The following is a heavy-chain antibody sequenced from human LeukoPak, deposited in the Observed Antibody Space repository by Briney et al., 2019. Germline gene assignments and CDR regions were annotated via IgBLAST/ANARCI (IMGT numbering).Heavy chain of an antibody. CDR2: IYYSGST. V-gene: IGHV4-39*01. Sequence: SETLSLTCTVSGGSISSSSYYWGWIRQPPGKGLEWIGSIYYSGSTYYNPSLKSRVTISVDTSKKQFSLKLSSVTAADTAVYYCARTRHYYGSGYYMDVWGKGTTVAISS. J-gene: IGHJ6*03. CDR3: ARTRHYYGSGYYMDV. CDR1: GGSISSSSYY. D-gene: IGHD3-10*01.